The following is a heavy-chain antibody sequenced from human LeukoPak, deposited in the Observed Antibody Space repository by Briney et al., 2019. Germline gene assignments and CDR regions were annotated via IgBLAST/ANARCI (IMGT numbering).Heavy chain of an antibody. D-gene: IGHD3-22*01. CDR2: IIPIFGTA. Sequence: ASVKVSCKASGYTFTSYDINWVRQATGQGLEWMGGIIPIFGTANYAQKFQGRVTITADESTSTAYMELSSLRSEDTAVYYCARGPANYYDSSGYPYYFDYWGQGTLVTVSS. CDR1: GYTFTSYD. CDR3: ARGPANYYDSSGYPYYFDY. J-gene: IGHJ4*02. V-gene: IGHV1-69*13.